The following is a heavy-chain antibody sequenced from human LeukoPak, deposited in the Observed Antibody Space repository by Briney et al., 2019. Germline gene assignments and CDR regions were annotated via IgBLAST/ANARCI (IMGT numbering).Heavy chain of an antibody. Sequence: SVKVSCKASGGTFSSHAISWVRQAPGQGLEWMGGIIPVFGTTNYAQKFQGRVTITADKSTSTAYMELSSLRSEDTAVYYCAREMATTRGCDYWGQGTLVTVSS. V-gene: IGHV1-69*06. J-gene: IGHJ4*02. CDR1: GGTFSSHA. CDR3: AREMATTRGCDY. D-gene: IGHD5-24*01. CDR2: IIPVFGTT.